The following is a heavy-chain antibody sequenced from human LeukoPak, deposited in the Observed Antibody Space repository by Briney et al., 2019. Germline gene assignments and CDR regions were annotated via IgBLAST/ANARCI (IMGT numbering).Heavy chain of an antibody. CDR2: ISSSSGDI. Sequence: GGTLRLSCRASGFIFSSYALNWVRRAPGQGLEWVSSISSSSGDIYYTDSVKGRLTISRDNARKSLYLQMNSLRVEDTAVYYCVRDYGGSSGAFDLWGQGTMVTVSS. J-gene: IGHJ3*01. V-gene: IGHV3-21*01. CDR3: VRDYGGSSGAFDL. D-gene: IGHD4-23*01. CDR1: GFIFSSYA.